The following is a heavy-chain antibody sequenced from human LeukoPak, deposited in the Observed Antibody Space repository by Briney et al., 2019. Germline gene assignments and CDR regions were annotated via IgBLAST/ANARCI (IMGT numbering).Heavy chain of an antibody. D-gene: IGHD3-16*02. Sequence: ASVKVSCKASGYTFTSYDINWVRQATGQGLEWMGWMNPNSGNTGYAQKFQGRVTMTRNTSMSTGYMELSSLRSEDTAVYYCARGRITFGGVIVIQYFDYWGQGTLVTVSS. CDR3: ARGRITFGGVIVIQYFDY. CDR1: GYTFTSYD. J-gene: IGHJ4*02. CDR2: MNPNSGNT. V-gene: IGHV1-8*01.